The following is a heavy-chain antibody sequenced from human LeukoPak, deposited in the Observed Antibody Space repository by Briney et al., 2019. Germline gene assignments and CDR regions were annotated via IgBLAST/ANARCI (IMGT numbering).Heavy chain of an antibody. J-gene: IGHJ4*02. Sequence: GGSLRLSCAASGFTFDDYAMSWVRQAPGKGLEWVSAISGSGGSTYYADSVKGRFTISRDNSKNTLYLQMNSLRAEDTAVYYCAKLSITMIVVVSTQDYWGQGTLVTVSS. CDR2: ISGSGGST. V-gene: IGHV3-23*01. CDR1: GFTFDDYA. D-gene: IGHD3-22*01. CDR3: AKLSITMIVVVSTQDY.